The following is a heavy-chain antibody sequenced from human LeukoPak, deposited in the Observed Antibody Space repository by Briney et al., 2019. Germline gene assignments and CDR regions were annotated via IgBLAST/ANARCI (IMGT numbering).Heavy chain of an antibody. Sequence: PSETLSLTCAVSGYSISSGYYWGWIRQPPGKGLEWIGSIYHSGSTYFNPSLKSRVTISVDTSKNQFSLKLSSVTAADTAVHYCARNPHDSSGYSRGIDYWGQGTLVTVSS. V-gene: IGHV4-38-2*01. CDR3: ARNPHDSSGYSRGIDY. D-gene: IGHD3-22*01. CDR1: GYSISSGYY. CDR2: IYHSGST. J-gene: IGHJ4*02.